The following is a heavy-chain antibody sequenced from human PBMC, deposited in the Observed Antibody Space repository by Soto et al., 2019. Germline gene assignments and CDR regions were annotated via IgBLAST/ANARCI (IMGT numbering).Heavy chain of an antibody. J-gene: IGHJ6*02. CDR2: IDPSDSYT. CDR3: ARGYCSSTSCYRHYGMDV. V-gene: IGHV5-10-1*01. D-gene: IGHD2-2*02. CDR1: GYRFTSYW. Sequence: PGESLKISCKGSGYRFTSYWISWVRQMPGKGLEWMGRIDPSDSYTNYSPSFQGHVTISADKSISTAYLQWSSLKASDTAMYYCARGYCSSTSCYRHYGMDVWGQGTTVTVSS.